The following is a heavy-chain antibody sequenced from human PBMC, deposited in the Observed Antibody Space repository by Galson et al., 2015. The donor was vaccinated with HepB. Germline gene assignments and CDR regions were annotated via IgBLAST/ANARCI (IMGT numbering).Heavy chain of an antibody. J-gene: IGHJ4*02. CDR3: ARVTWGDPIFDY. V-gene: IGHV3-7*03. CDR2: IKQDGSEK. D-gene: IGHD2-21*02. Sequence: SLILSCAASGFTFSSYWMSWVRQAPGKGLEWVANIKQDGSEKYYVDSVNGRFTISRDNAKNSLYLQMNSLRAEDTAVYYCARVTWGDPIFDYWGQGTLVTVSS. CDR1: GFTFSSYW.